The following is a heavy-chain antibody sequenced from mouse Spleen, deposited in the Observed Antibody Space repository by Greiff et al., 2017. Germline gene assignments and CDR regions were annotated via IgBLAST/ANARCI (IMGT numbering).Heavy chain of an antibody. CDR3: ARHDDSLLLYYFDY. Sequence: EVKLVESGGGLVKPGGSLKLSCAASGFTFSDYYMYWVRQTPEKRLEWVATISDGGSYTYYPDSVKGRFTISRDNAKNNLYLQMSSLKSEDTAMYYCARHDDSLLLYYFDYWGQGTTLTVSS. D-gene: IGHD1-2*01. J-gene: IGHJ2*01. V-gene: IGHV5-4*02. CDR2: ISDGGSYT. CDR1: GFTFSDYY.